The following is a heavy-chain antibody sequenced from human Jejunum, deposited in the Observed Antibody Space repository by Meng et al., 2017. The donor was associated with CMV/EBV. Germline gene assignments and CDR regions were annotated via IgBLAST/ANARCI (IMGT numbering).Heavy chain of an antibody. CDR3: ARDSIASALDY. D-gene: IGHD6-13*01. Sequence: CAASGFSFGVSSMNWVRQAPGKGLEWLSYIDSFSSTMYYTDSIKGRFTISRDNAKNSLYLQMNSLSAEDTAVYYCARDSIASALDYWGQGVLVTVSS. CDR1: GFSFGVSS. V-gene: IGHV3-48*04. J-gene: IGHJ4*02. CDR2: IDSFSSTM.